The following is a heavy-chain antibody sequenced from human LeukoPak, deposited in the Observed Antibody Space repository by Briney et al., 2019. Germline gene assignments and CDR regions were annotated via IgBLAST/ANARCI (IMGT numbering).Heavy chain of an antibody. J-gene: IGHJ6*03. Sequence: ASVKVSCKASGYTFTGYYMHWVRQAPGQGLEWMGWINPNSGGTNYAQKFQGRVTMTRDTSISTAYMELSRLRSDDTAVYYCAKNRGAGSHCYYHMNVWGKGTTVTVSS. D-gene: IGHD1-26*01. CDR1: GYTFTGYY. V-gene: IGHV1-2*02. CDR3: AKNRGAGSHCYYHMNV. CDR2: INPNSGGT.